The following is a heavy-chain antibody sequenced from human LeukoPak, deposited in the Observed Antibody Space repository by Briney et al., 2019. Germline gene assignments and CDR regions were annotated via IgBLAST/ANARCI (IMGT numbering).Heavy chain of an antibody. CDR3: ARGEPDY. D-gene: IGHD1-26*01. CDR2: INPNSGGT. J-gene: IGHJ4*02. Sequence: AXXXXLEWIGWINPNSGGTNYAQKFQGRVTMTRDTSISTAYMELSRLRSDDTAVYYCARGEPDYWGQGTLVTVSS. V-gene: IGHV1-2*02.